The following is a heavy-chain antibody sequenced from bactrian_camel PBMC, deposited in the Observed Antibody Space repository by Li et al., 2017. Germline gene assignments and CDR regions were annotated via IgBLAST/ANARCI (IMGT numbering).Heavy chain of an antibody. D-gene: IGHD1*01. Sequence: VQLVESGGGLVQPGGSLRLSCAASGFTFSNNWMHWVRQAPGKGLEWVSSIYTGDGSTNSADSVKGRFTISGGGAKNAVYLQMNNLKPEDTAVYWCARHFLGSIYSMDYWGKGTQVTVS. J-gene: IGHJ7*01. V-gene: IGHV3S19*01. CDR1: GFTFSNNW. CDR2: IYTGDGST.